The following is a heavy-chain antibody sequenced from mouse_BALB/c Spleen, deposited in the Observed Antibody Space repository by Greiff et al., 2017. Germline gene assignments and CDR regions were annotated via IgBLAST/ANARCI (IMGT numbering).Heavy chain of an antibody. CDR3: ARDYYGSSWYFDV. Sequence: EVQLVESGGGLVQPGGSLTLSCAASGFTFSRYGMSWVRQTPDKRLELVATINSNGGSTYYPDSVKGRFTISRDNAKNTLYLQMSSLKSEDTAMYDCARDYYGSSWYFDVWGAGTTGTVAS. J-gene: IGHJ1*01. CDR2: INSNGGST. CDR1: GFTFSRYG. D-gene: IGHD1-1*01. V-gene: IGHV5-6-3*01.